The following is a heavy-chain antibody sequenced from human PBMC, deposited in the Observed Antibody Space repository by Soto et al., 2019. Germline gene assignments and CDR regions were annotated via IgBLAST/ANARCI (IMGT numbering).Heavy chain of an antibody. J-gene: IGHJ6*02. V-gene: IGHV1-3*05. CDR1: GYAFSSYA. Sequence: QVQLVQSGAEEKKPGASVKVSCKASGYAFSSYAMHWVRQAPGQRLEWMGWINIGSGNTEYSQNFQDRITITRDTSASTVYMELGSLRSEDTAVYYCARDGGDCGYRLIYYYYIGMDVWGQGTTVSVSS. CDR3: ARDGGDCGYRLIYYYYIGMDV. CDR2: INIGSGNT. D-gene: IGHD2-21*02.